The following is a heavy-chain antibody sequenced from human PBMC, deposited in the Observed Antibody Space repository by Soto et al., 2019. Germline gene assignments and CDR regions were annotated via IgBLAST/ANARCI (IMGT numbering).Heavy chain of an antibody. Sequence: VGSLRLSFAASGFTFSSYAMSWVRQAPGRGLEWVSAISGSGGSTYYADSVKVRFTISRDNSKNTLYLQMNSLRAEDTAVYYCPRAWEVGTSERAAFDIWGQGTMVTVS. CDR2: ISGSGGST. D-gene: IGHD1-26*01. CDR1: GFTFSSYA. V-gene: IGHV3-23*01. J-gene: IGHJ3*02. CDR3: PRAWEVGTSERAAFDI.